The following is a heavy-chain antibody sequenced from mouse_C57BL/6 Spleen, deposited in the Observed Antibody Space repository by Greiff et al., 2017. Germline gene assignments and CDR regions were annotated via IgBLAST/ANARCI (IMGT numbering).Heavy chain of an antibody. CDR2: IDPSDSET. Sequence: QVQLQQPGAELVRPGSSVKLSCKASGYTFTSYWMHWVKQRPIQGLEWIGNIDPSDSETHYNQKFKDKATLTVDKSSSTAYMQLSSLTSEDSAVYYCARDHYGSSYHCDYWGQGTTLTVSS. J-gene: IGHJ2*01. D-gene: IGHD1-1*01. CDR1: GYTFTSYW. CDR3: ARDHYGSSYHCDY. V-gene: IGHV1-52*01.